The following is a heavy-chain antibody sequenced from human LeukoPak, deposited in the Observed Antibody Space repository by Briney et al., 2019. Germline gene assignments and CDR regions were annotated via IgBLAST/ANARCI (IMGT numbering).Heavy chain of an antibody. J-gene: IGHJ4*02. CDR1: GFTVSSNY. D-gene: IGHD6-13*01. V-gene: IGHV3-53*05. Sequence: GGSLRLSCAASGFTVSSNYMSWVRQAPGKGLEWVSVIYSGGSTYYADSVKGRFTISRDNSKNTLYLQMNSLRAEDTAVYYCARVQQQLVSGDYWGQGTLVTVSS. CDR3: ARVQQQLVSGDY. CDR2: IYSGGST.